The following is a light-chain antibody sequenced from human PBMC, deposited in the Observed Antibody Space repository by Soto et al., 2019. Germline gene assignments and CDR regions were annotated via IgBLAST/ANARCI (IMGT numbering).Light chain of an antibody. J-gene: IGKJ3*01. CDR1: QTVSSN. CDR3: QQYSDWPS. CDR2: GAS. V-gene: IGKV3-15*01. Sequence: EIVMAQSPATLSVSPGESATLSCRASQTVSSNLAWYQQKPGQTPRLLIYGASTRATGIPSRFSGSGSGTEFTLTISSLQSEDFEVYYCQQYSDWPSFGPGTKVDIK.